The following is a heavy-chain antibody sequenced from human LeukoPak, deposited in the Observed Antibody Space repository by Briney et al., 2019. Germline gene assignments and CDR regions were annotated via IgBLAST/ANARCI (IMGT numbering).Heavy chain of an antibody. J-gene: IGHJ4*02. V-gene: IGHV3-21*06. CDR1: GLTFSTYT. Sequence: GGSLRLSCAASGLTFSTYTMHWVRQAPGKGLEGLSSISSRSNFINYSDSVRGRFTISRDNADNSLFLQMNSLSAEDTAVYYCARARVYGYSSGGLIDFWGQGTTVTVSS. CDR2: ISSRSNFI. CDR3: ARARVYGYSSGGLIDF. D-gene: IGHD5-18*01.